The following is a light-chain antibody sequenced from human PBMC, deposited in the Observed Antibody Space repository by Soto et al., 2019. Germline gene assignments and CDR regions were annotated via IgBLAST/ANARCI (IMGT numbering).Light chain of an antibody. J-gene: IGKJ5*01. Sequence: EIVMTQSPGTLSVSPGERATLSCRASQSVRSNLAWYQQKPGQAPRLVIYAASTRATGIPARVSGSGYGTEFTLTISSLQSEDFAVYYCQQRNIWPPVTFGQGTRLEIK. V-gene: IGKV3-15*01. CDR2: AAS. CDR1: QSVRSN. CDR3: QQRNIWPPVT.